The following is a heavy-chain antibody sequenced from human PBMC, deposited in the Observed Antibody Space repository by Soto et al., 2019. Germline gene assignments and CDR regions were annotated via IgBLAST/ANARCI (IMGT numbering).Heavy chain of an antibody. CDR3: ARDQKQLVDCYFDL. CDR2: IYYSGST. Sequence: QVQLQESGPGLVKPSQTLSLTCTVSGGSISSGGYYWSWIRQHPGKGLEWIGYIYYSGSTYYNPSLKSRVTISVDTSKNQFSLKLSSVTAADTAVYYCARDQKQLVDCYFDLWGRGTLVTVSS. D-gene: IGHD6-6*01. V-gene: IGHV4-31*03. CDR1: GGSISSGGYY. J-gene: IGHJ2*01.